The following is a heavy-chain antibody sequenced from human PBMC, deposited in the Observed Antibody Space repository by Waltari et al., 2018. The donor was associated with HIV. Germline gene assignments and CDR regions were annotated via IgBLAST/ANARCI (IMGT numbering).Heavy chain of an antibody. CDR3: ARDFRCSGGSCYYYYGMDV. D-gene: IGHD2-15*01. CDR2: IIPIFGTA. V-gene: IGHV1-69*01. Sequence: YAISWVRQAPGQGLEWMGGIIPIFGTANYAQKFQGRVTITADESTSTAYMELSSLRSEDTAVYYCARDFRCSGGSCYYYYGMDVWGQGTTVTVSS. CDR1: YA. J-gene: IGHJ6*02.